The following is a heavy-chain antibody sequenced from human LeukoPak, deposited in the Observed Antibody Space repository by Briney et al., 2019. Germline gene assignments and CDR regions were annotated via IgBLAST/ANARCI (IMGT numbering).Heavy chain of an antibody. V-gene: IGHV1-69*01. J-gene: IGHJ6*03. CDR2: IICIIGTA. Sequence: GSSVKVSCKASGGTFRKNPISWVRQAPGQGLEWMGGIICIIGTANYAQKFQGRVTITADESTSTAYMDLSSLRSEDTAVYYCARGGPIQRVAIPTAGPPTPIYFYYLDVWGRGTTVIVSS. CDR3: ARGGPIQRVAIPTAGPPTPIYFYYLDV. D-gene: IGHD6-13*01. CDR1: GGTFRKNP.